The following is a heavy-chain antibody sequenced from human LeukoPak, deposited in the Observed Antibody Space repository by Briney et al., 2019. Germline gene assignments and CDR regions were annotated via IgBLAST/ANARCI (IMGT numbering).Heavy chain of an antibody. V-gene: IGHV3-23*01. CDR1: GFTFSSYA. D-gene: IGHD2-15*01. J-gene: IGHJ5*02. CDR2: ISDSGAAT. Sequence: GGSLRLSCAASGFTFSSYAMNWVRQDPGKGLEWVSRISDSGAATYYADSVKGRFTISRDNSKNTLYLQMNSLRAEDTAVYYCAKFPPIYCSGGSCPHWFDPWGQGTLVTVSS. CDR3: AKFPPIYCSGGSCPHWFDP.